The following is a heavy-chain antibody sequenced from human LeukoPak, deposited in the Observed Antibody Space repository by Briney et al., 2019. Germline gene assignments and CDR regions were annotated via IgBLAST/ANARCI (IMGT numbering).Heavy chain of an antibody. CDR3: AKDIRGNYYGSLQY. D-gene: IGHD3-10*01. CDR1: GFTFSNYA. Sequence: GGSLRLSCAASGFTFSNYAMSWVRQAPGKGLEWVSAISGSGGSTYYADSVKGRFTISRDNPKNTLYLQMNSLGAEDTAVYYYAKDIRGNYYGSLQYWGQGTLVTVSS. CDR2: ISGSGGST. V-gene: IGHV3-23*01. J-gene: IGHJ4*02.